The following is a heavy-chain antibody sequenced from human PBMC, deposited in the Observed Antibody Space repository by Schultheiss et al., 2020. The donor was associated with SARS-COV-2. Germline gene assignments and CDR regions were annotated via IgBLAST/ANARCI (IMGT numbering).Heavy chain of an antibody. D-gene: IGHD1-26*01. CDR1: GFTFSSYA. J-gene: IGHJ6*03. CDR3: ARGGEWELDYYMDV. CDR2: ISYDGSNK. Sequence: GGSLRLSCAASGFTFSSYAMHWVRQAPGKGLEWVAVISYDGSNKYYADSVKGRFTISRDNAKNSLYLQMNSLRAEDTAVYYCARGGEWELDYYMDVWGKGTTVTVSS. V-gene: IGHV3-30*07.